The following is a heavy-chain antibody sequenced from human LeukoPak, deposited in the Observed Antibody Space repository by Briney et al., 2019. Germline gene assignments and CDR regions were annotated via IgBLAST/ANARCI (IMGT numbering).Heavy chain of an antibody. Sequence: GGSLRLSCEASGFTFSNYAMSWVRQAPGKGLEWVSAISGSGDSTFDADSVKGRFTISRDNSKDTLYLQMNSLRAEDTAIYYCASSGYNYGTSYFAYWGQGTLVTVSS. V-gene: IGHV3-23*01. CDR3: ASSGYNYGTSYFAY. CDR2: ISGSGDST. J-gene: IGHJ4*02. CDR1: GFTFSNYA. D-gene: IGHD5-18*01.